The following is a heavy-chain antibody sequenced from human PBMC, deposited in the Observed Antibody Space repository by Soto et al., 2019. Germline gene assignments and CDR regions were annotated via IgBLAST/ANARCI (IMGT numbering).Heavy chain of an antibody. CDR2: TYYRSKWYN. CDR3: ASTVGYSYGFYGMDV. J-gene: IGHJ6*02. D-gene: IGHD5-18*01. V-gene: IGHV6-1*01. Sequence: QCLSVTCVISGDSGSSNSAAWKWIQPSPSRGLEWLGRTYYRSKWYNDYAVSVKSRITINPDTSKNQFSLQLNSVTPEDTAVYYCASTVGYSYGFYGMDVWGQGTTVTVSS. CDR1: GDSGSSNSAA.